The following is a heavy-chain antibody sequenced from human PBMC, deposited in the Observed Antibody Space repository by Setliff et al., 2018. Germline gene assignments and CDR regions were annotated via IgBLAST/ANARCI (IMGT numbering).Heavy chain of an antibody. J-gene: IGHJ5*02. Sequence: VASVKVSCKASGATFSSYGISWVRQAPGQGLEWMGGTIPMFGTPAYAQKFQDRVTITTDESTSTAYMELDSLRSEDTAVYYCARSPAVLGIVYLDPWGQGTLVTVSS. V-gene: IGHV1-69*05. CDR3: ARSPAVLGIVYLDP. D-gene: IGHD2-15*01. CDR1: GATFSSYG. CDR2: TIPMFGTP.